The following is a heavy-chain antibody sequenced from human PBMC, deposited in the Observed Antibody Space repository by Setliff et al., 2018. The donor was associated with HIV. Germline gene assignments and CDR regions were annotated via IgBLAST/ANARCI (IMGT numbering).Heavy chain of an antibody. CDR1: GFSIKNDNW. V-gene: IGHV4-4*02. CDR2: IFHDGTV. D-gene: IGHD2-2*02. J-gene: IGHJ4*02. CDR3: AKTNIPMPRSGTRLES. Sequence: SEILSLTCVVSGFSIKNDNWWNWVRQTPGKGLEWIGQIFHDGTVTYKPSLESRVTILMDTLKNRISLNVTSVTAADTATYYCAKTNIPMPRSGTRLESWGPGRLVTVSS.